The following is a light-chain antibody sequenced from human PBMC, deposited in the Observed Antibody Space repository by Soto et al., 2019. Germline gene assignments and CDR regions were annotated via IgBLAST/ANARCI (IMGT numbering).Light chain of an antibody. CDR2: GAS. J-gene: IGKJ1*01. V-gene: IGKV3-15*01. Sequence: EIVMTQSPASLSVSPGDRATLSCRASQSVSGAIAWYQQKPGQAPRLLIHGASTRATGFPARFSGSGSGTEFTLTISYLQSEDFAVYYCQQYDNWPWTFGQGTKLDIK. CDR1: QSVSGA. CDR3: QQYDNWPWT.